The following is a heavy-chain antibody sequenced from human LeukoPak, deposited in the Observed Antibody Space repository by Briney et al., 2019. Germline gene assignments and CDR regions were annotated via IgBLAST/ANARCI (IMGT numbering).Heavy chain of an antibody. CDR2: IVVGSGNT. CDR1: GFTFTSSA. V-gene: IGHV1-58*02. D-gene: IGHD3-10*01. J-gene: IGHJ3*02. CDR3: AAGSITMVRDAFDI. Sequence: VKVSCKASGFTFTSSAMQWVRQARGQRLEWIGWIVVGSGNTNYAQKFQERVTITRDMSTSTAYMELSSLRSEDTAVYYCAAGSITMVRDAFDIWGQGTMVTVSS.